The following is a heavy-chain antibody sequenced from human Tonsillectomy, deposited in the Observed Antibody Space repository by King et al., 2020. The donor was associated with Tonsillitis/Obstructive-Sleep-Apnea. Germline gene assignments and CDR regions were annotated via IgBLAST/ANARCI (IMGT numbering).Heavy chain of an antibody. D-gene: IGHD3-22*01. J-gene: IGHJ4*02. CDR1: GGSISSSSYY. CDR3: ARGVGGYYDSNFDY. CDR2: IYYSGST. V-gene: IGHV4-39*01. Sequence: QLQESGPGLVKPSETLSLTCTVSGGSISSSSYYWGWIRQPPGKGLEWIGSIYYSGSTYYNPSLKSRVTISVDTSKNQFSLKLSSVTAADTAVYYCARGVGGYYDSNFDYWGQGTLVTVSS.